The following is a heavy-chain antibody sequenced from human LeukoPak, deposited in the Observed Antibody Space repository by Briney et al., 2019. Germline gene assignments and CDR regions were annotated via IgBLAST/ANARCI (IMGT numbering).Heavy chain of an antibody. CDR1: GGTFSKYA. Sequence: GASVKVSCKASGGTFSKYAISWVRQAPGQGLEWMGIINPSGGSTSYAQKFQGRVTMTRDTSTSTVHMELSSLRSEDTAVYYCARESRSGDLQSVGGDYWGQGTLVTVSS. D-gene: IGHD3-16*01. J-gene: IGHJ4*02. CDR3: ARESRSGDLQSVGGDY. CDR2: INPSGGST. V-gene: IGHV1-46*01.